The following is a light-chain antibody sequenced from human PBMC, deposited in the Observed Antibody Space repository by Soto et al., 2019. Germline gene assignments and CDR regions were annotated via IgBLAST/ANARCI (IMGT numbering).Light chain of an antibody. V-gene: IGLV2-14*01. CDR2: DVS. J-gene: IGLJ2*01. CDR1: SSDVCGYNY. CDR3: ISYTGSSTPLV. Sequence: QSVLTQPASVSGSPGQSITISCTGTSSDVCGYNYVSWYQQHPGKAPKLMIYDVSNRPSGVSNRFSGSKSGNTASLTISGFQSKAEADYYCISYTGSSTPLVFGGGTQLTVL.